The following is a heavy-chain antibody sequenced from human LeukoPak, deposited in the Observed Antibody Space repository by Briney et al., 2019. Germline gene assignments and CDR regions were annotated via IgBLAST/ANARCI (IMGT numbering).Heavy chain of an antibody. V-gene: IGHV1-2*02. Sequence: ASVKVSCKASGYTFTCYYMHWVRQAPGQGLEWMGWINPNSGGTNYAQKFQGRVTMTRDTSISTAYMELSRLRSDDTAVYYCARGWQWLVMGDWFDPWGQGTLVTVSS. CDR3: ARGWQWLVMGDWFDP. CDR2: INPNSGGT. CDR1: GYTFTCYY. D-gene: IGHD6-19*01. J-gene: IGHJ5*02.